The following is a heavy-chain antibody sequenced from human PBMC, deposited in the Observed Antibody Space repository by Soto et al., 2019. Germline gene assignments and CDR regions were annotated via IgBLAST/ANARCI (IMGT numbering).Heavy chain of an antibody. J-gene: IGHJ4*02. CDR2: INAYNGNT. CDR1: GYTFTSFG. V-gene: IGHV1-18*01. CDR3: ATGAEGIAASVI. D-gene: IGHD6-13*01. Sequence: ASVKVSCKASGYTFTSFGVNWVRQAPGQGLEWMGWINAYNGNTNYAQNFQGRVTMTADTSTSTAYMEVRSLRSDDTAVYYCATGAEGIAASVIWGQGTLVTVSS.